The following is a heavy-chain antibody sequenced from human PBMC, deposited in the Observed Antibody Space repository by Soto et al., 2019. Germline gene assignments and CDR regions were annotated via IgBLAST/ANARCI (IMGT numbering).Heavy chain of an antibody. CDR2: INHSGST. D-gene: IGHD6-6*01. V-gene: IGHV4-34*01. Sequence: PSETLSLTCAVYGGSFRGYYWSWVRQPPGKGLEWIGEINHSGSTNYNPSLKSRVTISVDTSKNQFSLKLSSVTAADTAVYYCARGLGQLDDWGQGTLVTVSS. J-gene: IGHJ4*02. CDR3: ARGLGQLDD. CDR1: GGSFRGYY.